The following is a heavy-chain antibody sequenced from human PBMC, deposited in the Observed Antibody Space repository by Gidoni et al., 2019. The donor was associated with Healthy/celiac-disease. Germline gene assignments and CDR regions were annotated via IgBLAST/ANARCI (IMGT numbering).Heavy chain of an antibody. CDR3: ARALGPRNVGGRRPFDY. V-gene: IGHV1-46*01. CDR1: GYTFTSYY. D-gene: IGHD3-16*01. CDR2: INPSGGST. Sequence: QVQLVQSGAEVKKPGASVKVSCKASGYTFTSYYMHWVRQAPGQGLEWMGIINPSGGSTSYAQKFQGRVTMTRDTSTSTVYMELSSLRSEDTAVYYCARALGPRNVGGRRPFDYWGQGTLVTVSS. J-gene: IGHJ4*02.